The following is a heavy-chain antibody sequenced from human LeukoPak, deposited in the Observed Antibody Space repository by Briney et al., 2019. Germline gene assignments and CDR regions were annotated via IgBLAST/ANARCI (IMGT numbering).Heavy chain of an antibody. CDR2: VSAYNCKN. J-gene: IGHJ4*02. Sequence: GSAVTVSCKASGYTFTSYGIRWVGQPPGQGLEGMGWVSAYNCKNKYAQKLQDRVTMTTETSTSTAYMELRRLRPHATAGYYCAREVRYSSGCNFHWGQGTHGTGSS. CDR3: AREVRYSSGCNFH. V-gene: IGHV1-18*01. D-gene: IGHD6-19*01. CDR1: GYTFTSYG.